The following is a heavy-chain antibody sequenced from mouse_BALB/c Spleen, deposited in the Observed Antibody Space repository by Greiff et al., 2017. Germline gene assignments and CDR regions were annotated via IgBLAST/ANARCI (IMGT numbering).Heavy chain of an antibody. V-gene: IGHV14-3*02. J-gene: IGHJ2*01. CDR1: GFNIKDTY. Sequence: EVQLQQSGAELVKPGASVKLSCTASGFNIKDTYMHWVKQRPEQGLEWIGRIDPANGNTKYDPKFQGKATITADTSSNTAYLQLSSLTSEDTAVYYCARNGYYGGFYYLDDGGQGTTLTVSA. CDR2: IDPANGNT. D-gene: IGHD2-3*01. CDR3: ARNGYYGGFYYLDD.